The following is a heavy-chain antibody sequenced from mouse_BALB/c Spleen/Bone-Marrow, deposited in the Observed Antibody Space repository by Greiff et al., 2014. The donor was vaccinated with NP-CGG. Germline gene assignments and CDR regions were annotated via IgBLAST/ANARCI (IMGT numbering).Heavy chain of an antibody. D-gene: IGHD2-3*01. J-gene: IGHJ2*01. V-gene: IGHV1-54*01. CDR1: GYAFTDYL. CDR2: INLGSGST. CDR3: ARYDGYLDY. Sequence: VQLQQSGAELVRPGTSVRVSCKASGYAFTDYLMEWLKQRPGQGLEWIGVINLGSGSTNYNEKFKDKATLTADTSSNTAYMQLSSLTSDDSAVYFCARYDGYLDYWGQGTTLTVSS.